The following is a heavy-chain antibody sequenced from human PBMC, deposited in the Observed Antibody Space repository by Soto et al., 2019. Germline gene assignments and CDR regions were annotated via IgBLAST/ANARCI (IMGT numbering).Heavy chain of an antibody. V-gene: IGHV1-18*01. CDR2: ISAYNGNR. CDR3: ARGNDYGDY. D-gene: IGHD3-10*01. J-gene: IGHJ4*02. CDR1: GGTFTSYG. Sequence: ASVKVSCKASGGTFTSYGITWVRQAPGQGLEWMGWISAYNGNRNYAQKIQARVTMTTDTSTNTAYMELRSLRSDDTAVYYCARGNDYGDYWGQGTLVTVSS.